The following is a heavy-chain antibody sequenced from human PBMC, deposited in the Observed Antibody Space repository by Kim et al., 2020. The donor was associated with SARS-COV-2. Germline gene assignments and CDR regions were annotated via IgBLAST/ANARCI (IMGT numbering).Heavy chain of an antibody. Sequence: GGSLRLSCVASGFTFSSYSMNWVRQAPGKGLEWVSSISSSSSYIYYADSVKGRFTISRDNAKNSLYLQMNSLRAEDTAVYYCATGYSITMVRGVIIASDHWGQGTLVTVYS. J-gene: IGHJ4*02. CDR2: ISSSSSYI. CDR1: GFTFSSYS. CDR3: ATGYSITMVRGVIIASDH. D-gene: IGHD3-10*01. V-gene: IGHV3-21*01.